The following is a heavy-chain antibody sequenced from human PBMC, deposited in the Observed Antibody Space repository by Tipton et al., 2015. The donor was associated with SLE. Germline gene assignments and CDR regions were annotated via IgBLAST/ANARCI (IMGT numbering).Heavy chain of an antibody. D-gene: IGHD3-3*01. CDR1: GGSISSGSYY. Sequence: TLSLTCTISGGSISSGSYYWSWIRQPAGKGLEWIGRIYTSGSTNYNPSLKSRVTISVDTSKNQFSLKLCSVTAADTAVYYCASYDSLGYWGQGALVTVSS. CDR2: IYTSGST. V-gene: IGHV4-61*02. CDR3: ASYDSLGY. J-gene: IGHJ4*02.